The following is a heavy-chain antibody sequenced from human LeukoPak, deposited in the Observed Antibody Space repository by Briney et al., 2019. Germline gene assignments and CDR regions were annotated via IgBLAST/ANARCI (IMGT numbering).Heavy chain of an antibody. CDR3: ARGPYCSGGSCYFDAFDI. CDR2: ISAYNGNT. CDR1: GYTFTSYG. J-gene: IGHJ3*02. Sequence: ASVKVSCKASGYTFTSYGISWVRQAPGQGLEWMGWISAYNGNTNYAQKLQDRVTMTTDTSTSTAYMELRSLRSDDTAVYYCARGPYCSGGSCYFDAFDIWGQGTMVTVSS. V-gene: IGHV1-18*01. D-gene: IGHD2-15*01.